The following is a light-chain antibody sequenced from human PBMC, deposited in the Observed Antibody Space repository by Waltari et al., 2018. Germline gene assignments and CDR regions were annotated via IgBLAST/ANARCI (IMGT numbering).Light chain of an antibody. CDR2: INN. Sequence: QSVLTQPPSTSGTPGQRVTISCSASSSDIGRNTVNWYQQLPGTAPKLLIYINNQRPSGVPDRFSGSKSGTSASLAISGLQSEDEADYYCAVWDDSLKVVVFGGGTKLTVL. CDR1: SSDIGRNT. V-gene: IGLV1-44*01. CDR3: AVWDDSLKVVV. J-gene: IGLJ2*01.